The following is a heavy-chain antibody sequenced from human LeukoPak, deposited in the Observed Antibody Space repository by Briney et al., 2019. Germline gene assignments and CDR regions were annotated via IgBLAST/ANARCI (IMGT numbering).Heavy chain of an antibody. V-gene: IGHV4-61*01. CDR1: GGSVSNSYY. CDR2: IYYSGST. Sequence: KTSETLSLICTVSGGSVSNSYYWNWIRQPPGKGLEWIGYIYYSGSTKYNPSPKSRVTISVDTSKSQFSLKLSSVTAADTAVYYCARSQRGYSYGEEYWGQGTLVTVSS. J-gene: IGHJ4*02. CDR3: ARSQRGYSYGEEY. D-gene: IGHD5-18*01.